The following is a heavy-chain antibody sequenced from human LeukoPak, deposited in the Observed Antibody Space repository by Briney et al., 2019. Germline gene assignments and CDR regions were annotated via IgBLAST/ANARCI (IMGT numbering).Heavy chain of an antibody. CDR3: ASLWEFVVIPSLDV. CDR2: IICSGVST. Sequence: PGGSLTLSCAASVFTFSIYAMSCVRQAPGKGLECVSCIICSGVSTYYADSVRGRFTISRHNSKNTLHLQMNSLRYEDAAVYYCASLWEFVVIPSLDVWGKGTTVTVSS. J-gene: IGHJ6*04. CDR1: VFTFSIYA. D-gene: IGHD2/OR15-2a*01. V-gene: IGHV3-23*01.